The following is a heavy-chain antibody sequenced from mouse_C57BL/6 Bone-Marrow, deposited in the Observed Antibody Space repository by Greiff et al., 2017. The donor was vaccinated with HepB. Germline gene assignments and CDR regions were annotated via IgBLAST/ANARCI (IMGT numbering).Heavy chain of an antibody. CDR1: GYALSSSW. CDR2: IYPGDGDT. V-gene: IGHV1-82*01. CDR3: ARIPYYYYGSYVYAMDY. J-gene: IGHJ4*01. Sequence: QVQLKQSGPELVKPGASVKISCKASGYALSSSWMNWVKQRPGNGLEWIGRIYPGDGDTNYNGKFKGKATLTADKSSSTAYMQLSSLTSEDSAVYFCARIPYYYYGSYVYAMDYWGQGTSVTVSS. D-gene: IGHD1-1*01.